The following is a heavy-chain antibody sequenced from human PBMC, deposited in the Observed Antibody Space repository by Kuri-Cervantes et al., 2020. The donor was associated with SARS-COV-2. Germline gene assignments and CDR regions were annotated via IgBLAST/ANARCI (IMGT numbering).Heavy chain of an antibody. D-gene: IGHD6-19*01. CDR1: GGSISSSSYY. Sequence: SETLSLTCTVSGGSISSSSYYWGWIRQPPGKGLEWIGSIYYSGSTYYNPSLKSRATISVDTSKNQFSLKLSSVTAADTAVYYCARNSGYSSGWFYYYYYMDVWGKGTTVTVSS. CDR2: IYYSGST. CDR3: ARNSGYSSGWFYYYYYMDV. J-gene: IGHJ6*03. V-gene: IGHV4-39*07.